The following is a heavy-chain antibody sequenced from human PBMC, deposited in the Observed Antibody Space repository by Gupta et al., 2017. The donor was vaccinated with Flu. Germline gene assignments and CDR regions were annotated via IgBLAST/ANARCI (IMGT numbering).Heavy chain of an antibody. J-gene: IGHJ6*03. CDR3: ARGRVGATFSGFYMDV. CDR2: INPYSGGT. D-gene: IGHD1-26*01. Sequence: QVQLVQSGAEVKTPGASVKVACQASGYIFTDHSMHWMRQAPGQGLEWIGRINPYSGGTKYARKLLGRVTMTSETSISTAYMELSSLRSDDTAVYYCARGRVGATFSGFYMDVWGKGTTVVVSS. V-gene: IGHV1-2*06. CDR1: GYIFTDHS.